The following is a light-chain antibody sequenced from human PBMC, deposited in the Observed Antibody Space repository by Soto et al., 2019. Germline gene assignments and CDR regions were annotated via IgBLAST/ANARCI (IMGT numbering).Light chain of an antibody. V-gene: IGKV1-5*03. CDR3: QQYNSYSLYT. CDR2: KAS. CDR1: QSISNW. J-gene: IGKJ2*01. Sequence: DIQMTQSPSTLSAFVGDRVTITCRASQSISNWLAWYQQKPGKAPKLLIYKASSLKSGVPSRFSGSGSGTEFTLTISTLQPDDFATYYCQQYNSYSLYTFGQGTKLEIK.